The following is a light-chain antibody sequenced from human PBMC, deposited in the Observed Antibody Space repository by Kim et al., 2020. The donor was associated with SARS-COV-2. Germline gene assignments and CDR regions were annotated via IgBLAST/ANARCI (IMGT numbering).Light chain of an antibody. CDR1: QNIANS. Sequence: EIVLTQSPGTLSLSPGERASLSCRASQNIANSLAWYQQKPGQAPRLLIYGASTRATGIPDRFSGRGSGTDFTLTINRLEPEDFAVYYCQLYGTSPYTFGQGTKLEI. CDR3: QLYGTSPYT. CDR2: GAS. J-gene: IGKJ2*01. V-gene: IGKV3-20*01.